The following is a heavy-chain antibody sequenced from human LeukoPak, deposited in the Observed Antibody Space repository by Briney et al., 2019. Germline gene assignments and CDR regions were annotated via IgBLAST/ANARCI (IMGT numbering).Heavy chain of an antibody. CDR2: IYPGDSDT. D-gene: IGHD6-25*01. J-gene: IGHJ4*02. Sequence: GESLKISCKGSGYRFTTYWIAWMRHMPGKGLEWMGIIYPGDSDTRYSPSFQGQVTISADKSVSTAYLQWSSLKASDTAMYYCARHSSGYSAAASDYWGQGTLVTVSS. CDR1: GYRFTTYW. CDR3: ARHSSGYSAAASDY. V-gene: IGHV5-51*01.